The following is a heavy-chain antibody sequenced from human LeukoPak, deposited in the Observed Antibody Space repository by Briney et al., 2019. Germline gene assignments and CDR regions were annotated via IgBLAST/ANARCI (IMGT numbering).Heavy chain of an antibody. V-gene: IGHV1-2*02. Sequence: ASVKVSCKASGYTLTGYYIHWVRQAPGQGLEWMGWINPYTGDTNSAQKFQGRVTLTRDTSISTAYMDLSRLRFDDTAVYFCARVGGDSGRGWDPADYWGQGTLVTVSS. D-gene: IGHD4-17*01. CDR2: INPYTGDT. J-gene: IGHJ4*02. CDR1: GYTLTGYY. CDR3: ARVGGDSGRGWDPADY.